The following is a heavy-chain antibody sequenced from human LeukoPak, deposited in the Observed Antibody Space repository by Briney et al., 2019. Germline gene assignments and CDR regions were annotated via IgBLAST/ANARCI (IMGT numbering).Heavy chain of an antibody. CDR1: GGSLSSHY. CDR2: IYYSGST. Sequence: SDPLSLPCTVCGGSLSSHYWRWIRQSPGKGVEWIGNIYYSGSTKYNPSLKSRVTISVDTSKNQFSLKLSSVTAADTAVYYCARAMNYYDSSGLESWGQGTLVTVSS. D-gene: IGHD3-22*01. CDR3: ARAMNYYDSSGLES. V-gene: IGHV4-59*07. J-gene: IGHJ4*02.